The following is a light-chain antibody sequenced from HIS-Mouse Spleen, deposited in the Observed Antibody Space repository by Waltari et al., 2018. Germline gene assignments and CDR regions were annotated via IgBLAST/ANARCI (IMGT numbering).Light chain of an antibody. CDR3: YSTDSSGNHRV. V-gene: IGLV3-10*01. CDR1: ALPKKY. CDR2: EDS. J-gene: IGLJ2*01. Sequence: SYELTQPPSVSVSPGQTARITCSGDALPKKYAYWYQQKSGQAPVLVIYEDSKRPSGIPERFAGSSSGTMDTLTIRGAQVEDEADYYCYSTDSSGNHRVFGGGTKLTVL.